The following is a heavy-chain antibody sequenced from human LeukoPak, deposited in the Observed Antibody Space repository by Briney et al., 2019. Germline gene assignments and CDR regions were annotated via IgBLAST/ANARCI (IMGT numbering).Heavy chain of an antibody. Sequence: PSETLSLTCTVSGGSISSSSYYWGWIRQPPGKGLEWIGSIYYSGTTYYNPSLKSRVTISVDTSKNQFSLKLSSVTAADTAVSYCARLGLQLVRGGFDYWGQGTLVTVSS. V-gene: IGHV4-39*01. CDR3: ARLGLQLVRGGFDY. D-gene: IGHD6-13*01. CDR2: IYYSGTT. J-gene: IGHJ4*02. CDR1: GGSISSSSYY.